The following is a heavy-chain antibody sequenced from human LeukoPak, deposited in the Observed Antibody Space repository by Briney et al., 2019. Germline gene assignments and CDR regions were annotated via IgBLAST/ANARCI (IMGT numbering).Heavy chain of an antibody. CDR3: ARGVRTYYYYYMDV. Sequence: SETLSLTCAVYGGSFSGYYWSWIRQPPGKGLEWIGEINHSGSTNYNPSLKSRVTISVDTSKNQFSLKLSSVTAADTAVYYCARGVRTYYYYYMDVWGKGTMVTVSS. CDR1: GGSFSGYY. D-gene: IGHD3-10*01. J-gene: IGHJ6*03. V-gene: IGHV4-34*01. CDR2: INHSGST.